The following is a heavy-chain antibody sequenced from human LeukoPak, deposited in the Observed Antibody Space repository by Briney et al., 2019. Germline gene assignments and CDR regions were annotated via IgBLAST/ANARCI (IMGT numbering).Heavy chain of an antibody. CDR3: ARGRDWLPDY. D-gene: IGHD3-9*01. Sequence: ASVKVSCKASGYTFTGYYMHWVRQAPGQGLEWMGWINPNSGGTNYAQKFQGRVTMTRDTSISTAYMELSSLRSDTAVYYCARGRDWLPDYWGQGTLVTVSS. J-gene: IGHJ4*02. CDR1: GYTFTGYY. CDR2: INPNSGGT. V-gene: IGHV1-2*02.